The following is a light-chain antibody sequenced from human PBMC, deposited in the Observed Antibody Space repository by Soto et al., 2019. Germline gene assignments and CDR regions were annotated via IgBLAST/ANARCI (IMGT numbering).Light chain of an antibody. CDR3: AAWDDSLSGSYV. V-gene: IGLV1-47*02. CDR2: TND. CDR1: SSNIGINY. Sequence: QPVLTQPPSASGTPGQRVTISCSGSSSNIGINYVYWYQQLPGTAPKLLIYTNDQRPSGVPDRFSGSKSGTSASLAISGLRSEDEADYYCAAWDDSLSGSYVFGTGTKLTVL. J-gene: IGLJ1*01.